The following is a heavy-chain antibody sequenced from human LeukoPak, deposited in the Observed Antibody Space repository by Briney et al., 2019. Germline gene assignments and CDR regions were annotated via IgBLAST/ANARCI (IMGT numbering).Heavy chain of an antibody. CDR1: GGSISSYY. J-gene: IGHJ5*02. V-gene: IGHV4-59*08. Sequence: SVTLSLTCTVSGGSISSYYWSWIRQPPGEGLEWIGYIYYSGSTNYNPSLKSRVTISVDTSKNQFSLKLSSVTAADTAVYYCARLPITMVRGFDPWGQGTLVTVSS. CDR2: IYYSGST. CDR3: ARLPITMVRGFDP. D-gene: IGHD3-10*01.